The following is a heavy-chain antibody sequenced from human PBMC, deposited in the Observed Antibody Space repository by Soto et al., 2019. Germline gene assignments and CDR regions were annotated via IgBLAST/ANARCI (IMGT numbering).Heavy chain of an antibody. Sequence: PGGSLRLSCVASGFNFSSYAMSWVRQAPGKDLEWVSGISGSGTSTYYAGYVKGRFTISRDASKNILHLQMNGLRAEDTAIYYCAKCGGSYGSGSHIDTWGQGTQVTVSS. CDR3: AKCGGSYGSGSHIDT. CDR2: ISGSGTST. J-gene: IGHJ4*02. D-gene: IGHD3-10*01. CDR1: GFNFSSYA. V-gene: IGHV3-23*01.